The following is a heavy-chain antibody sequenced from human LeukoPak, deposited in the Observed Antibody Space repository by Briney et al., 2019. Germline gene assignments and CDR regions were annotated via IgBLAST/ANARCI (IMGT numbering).Heavy chain of an antibody. Sequence: GGSLRLSCAVSGFIVSGYWMTWVRQAPGKGLEWVANIKQDGSEKNYVDSVKGRFTISRDNAENSLFLQMNSLRVEDTAVYYCAREWQGGIAAAGTRIEGDYWGQGTLVAVSS. J-gene: IGHJ4*02. V-gene: IGHV3-7*01. CDR2: IKQDGSEK. D-gene: IGHD6-13*01. CDR3: AREWQGGIAAAGTRIEGDY. CDR1: GFIVSGYW.